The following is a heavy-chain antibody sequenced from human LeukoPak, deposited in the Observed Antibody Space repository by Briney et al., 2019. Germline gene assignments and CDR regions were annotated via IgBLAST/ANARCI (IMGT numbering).Heavy chain of an antibody. CDR1: GFTFTEYF. CDR3: ARDGSGFYYYYYMDV. CDR2: ISTVSTYP. Sequence: GGSLRLSCVASGFTFTEYFTTWVRHAPGKGLGWGVSISTVSTYPFYSDSVKGRASITRDNAKNMLYLQMSSLSADDTAVYYCARDGSGFYYYYYMDVWGRGTTVTVS. V-gene: IGHV3-21*06. D-gene: IGHD6-25*01. J-gene: IGHJ6*03.